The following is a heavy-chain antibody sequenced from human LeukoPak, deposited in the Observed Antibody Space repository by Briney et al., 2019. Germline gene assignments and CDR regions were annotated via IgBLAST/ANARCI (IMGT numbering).Heavy chain of an antibody. CDR1: GGSFSGYY. CDR3: ARDGEVLSSSWFWFDP. Sequence: KPSETLSLTCAVYGGSFSGYYWSWIRQPPGKGLEWIGEINHSGSTNYNPSLKSRVTISVDTSKNQFSLKVRSVTAADTAVYYCARDGEVLSSSWFWFDPWGQGTLVTVSS. J-gene: IGHJ5*02. D-gene: IGHD6-13*01. V-gene: IGHV4-34*01. CDR2: INHSGST.